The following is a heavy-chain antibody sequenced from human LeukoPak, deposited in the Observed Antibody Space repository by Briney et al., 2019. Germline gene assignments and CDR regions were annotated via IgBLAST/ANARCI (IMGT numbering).Heavy chain of an antibody. V-gene: IGHV4-61*02. Sequence: PSETLSLTCTVSGGSISSGSNYWSWIRQPAGKGLEWIGRIYTSGSTNYNPSLKSRVTISVDTSKNQFSLKLSSVTAADTAVYYCARAGIIAHFDYWGQGTLVTVSS. D-gene: IGHD2/OR15-2a*01. CDR3: ARAGIIAHFDY. J-gene: IGHJ4*02. CDR2: IYTSGST. CDR1: GGSISSGSNY.